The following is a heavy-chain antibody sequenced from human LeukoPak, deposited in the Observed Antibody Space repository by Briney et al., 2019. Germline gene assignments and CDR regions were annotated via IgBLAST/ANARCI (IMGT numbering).Heavy chain of an antibody. CDR3: ARHDKRGWQLVRNAFDI. V-gene: IGHV4-59*08. Sequence: PSGTLSLTCTVAGGSISSYYWSWIRQPPGKGLEWIGYIYYSGSTYYNPSLKSRVTISVDTSKNQFSLKLSSVTAADTAVYYCARHDKRGWQLVRNAFDIWGQGTMVTVSS. J-gene: IGHJ3*02. D-gene: IGHD6-6*01. CDR2: IYYSGST. CDR1: GGSISSYY.